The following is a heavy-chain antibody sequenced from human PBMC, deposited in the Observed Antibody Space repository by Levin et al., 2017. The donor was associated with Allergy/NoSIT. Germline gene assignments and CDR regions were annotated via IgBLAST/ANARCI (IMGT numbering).Heavy chain of an antibody. J-gene: IGHJ4*02. D-gene: IGHD3-10*01. CDR1: GFTFSNYA. V-gene: IGHV3-23*01. CDR2: ISGSGGSI. Sequence: GGSLRLSCAASGFTFSNYAMSWVRQAPGKGLEWVSGISGSGGSIFYADSVEGRFTISRDNSKNTLSLQMNSLTAEDTAVYYCAKVGGVSITMQDRSLFDCWGQGTLVTVSS. CDR3: AKVGGVSITMQDRSLFDC.